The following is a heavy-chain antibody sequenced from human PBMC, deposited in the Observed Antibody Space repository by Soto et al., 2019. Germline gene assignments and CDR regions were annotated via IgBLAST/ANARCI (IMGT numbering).Heavy chain of an antibody. V-gene: IGHV3-23*01. CDR1: GFPFSTYP. CDR2: ISGSGIST. D-gene: IGHD4-4*01. Sequence: EVELMESGGGLVQPGGSLRLSCAASGFPFSTYPMNWVRQVPGKGLEWVSGISGSGISTFYADSVKGRFTISRDNSKNTVYLQVNRLRAEDTALYYCVKLPVTTASYYYFGMDVWGQGTTVTVSS. CDR3: VKLPVTTASYYYFGMDV. J-gene: IGHJ6*02.